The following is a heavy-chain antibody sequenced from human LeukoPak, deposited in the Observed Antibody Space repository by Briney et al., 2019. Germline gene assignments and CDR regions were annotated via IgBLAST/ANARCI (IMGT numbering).Heavy chain of an antibody. D-gene: IGHD4-17*01. J-gene: IGHJ4*02. CDR2: IYHSGSA. V-gene: IGHV4-4*02. CDR3: ARGLMEDYGVFDF. Sequence: PGGSLRLSCAASGFSFSSYEMNWVRQPPGKGLEWIGEIYHSGSANYNPSLKKRVTMSVDKSKNQFSMILRSVTAADTAMYYCARGLMEDYGVFDFWDQGILVTVSS. CDR1: GFSFSSYE.